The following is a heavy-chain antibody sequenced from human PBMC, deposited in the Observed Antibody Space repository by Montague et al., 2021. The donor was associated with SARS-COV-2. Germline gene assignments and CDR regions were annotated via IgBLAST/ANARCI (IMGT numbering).Heavy chain of an antibody. J-gene: IGHJ3*01. Sequence: SLRLSLSASGFSFNNFGIHWVRQAPDKGLEWVVVISYEGSKKSFADSVKGRFVISRDSSQNTVYLQMNSLRVEDTAMYYCVKASQFLWLGQFARDAFDLWGQGTLVSVSS. D-gene: IGHD3-10*01. CDR2: ISYEGSKK. V-gene: IGHV3-30*18. CDR3: VKASQFLWLGQFARDAFDL. CDR1: GFSFNNFG.